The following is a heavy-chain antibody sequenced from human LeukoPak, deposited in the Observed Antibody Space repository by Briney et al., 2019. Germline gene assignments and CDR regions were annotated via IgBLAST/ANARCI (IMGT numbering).Heavy chain of an antibody. J-gene: IGHJ4*02. CDR1: GFIFSGSD. Sequence: GGSLRLSCAPSGFIFSGSDIHWVRQASGRGLEWVGRIRTKLRNYATAYAASVKGRFTISRDDSGDTAYLQMNSLKTEDTAVYYWTTYISGHYWGQGTLVTVSS. CDR2: IRTKLRNYAT. CDR3: TTYISGHY. D-gene: IGHD1-20*01. V-gene: IGHV3-73*01.